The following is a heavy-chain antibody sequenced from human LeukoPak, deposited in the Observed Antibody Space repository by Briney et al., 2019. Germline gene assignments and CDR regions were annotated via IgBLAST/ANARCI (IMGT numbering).Heavy chain of an antibody. Sequence: PGGSLRLSCAASGFSVSSNYMNWVRQAPGKGLERVSYISSSSSYTNYADSVKGRFTISRDNAKNSLYLQMNSLRAEDTAVYYCASNDRRYCSSTSRYGPGYWGQGTLVTVSS. CDR3: ASNDRRYCSSTSRYGPGY. CDR2: ISSSSSYT. J-gene: IGHJ4*02. V-gene: IGHV3-11*03. D-gene: IGHD2-2*01. CDR1: GFSVSSNY.